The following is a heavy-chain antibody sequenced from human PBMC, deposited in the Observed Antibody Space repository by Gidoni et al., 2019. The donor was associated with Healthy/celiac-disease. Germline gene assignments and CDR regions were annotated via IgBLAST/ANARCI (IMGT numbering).Heavy chain of an antibody. CDR1: GYTLTELS. CDR2: VDPEDGEA. CDR3: VGQCLSRGAFDI. J-gene: IGHJ3*02. D-gene: IGHD6-19*01. V-gene: IGHV1-24*01. Sequence: QVQLVQSGAEVKKPGASVQVSCKVSGYTLTELSMHWVRQAPGKALVWMGGVDPEDGEAIYAQKFQGRVTMTEDTTTDTAYIELSSLRSEDTAVYYCVGQCLSRGAFDIWGQGTMVTVSS.